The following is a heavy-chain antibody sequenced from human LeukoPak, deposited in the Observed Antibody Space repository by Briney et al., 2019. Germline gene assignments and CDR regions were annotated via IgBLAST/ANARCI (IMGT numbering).Heavy chain of an antibody. CDR3: ARDKYYYDSSGYSSFDY. CDR2: ISSSSSTI. J-gene: IGHJ4*02. D-gene: IGHD3-22*01. CDR1: GFTSSSYN. Sequence: GGSLRLSCAASGFTSSSYNMNWVRQAPGKGLEWVSYISSSSSTIYYADSVKGRFTISRDNAKNSLYLQMNSLRAEDTAVYYCARDKYYYDSSGYSSFDYWGQGTLVTVSS. V-gene: IGHV3-48*01.